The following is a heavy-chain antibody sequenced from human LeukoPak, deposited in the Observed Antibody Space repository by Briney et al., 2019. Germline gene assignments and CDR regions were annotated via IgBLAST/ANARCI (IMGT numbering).Heavy chain of an antibody. D-gene: IGHD3-10*01. CDR3: ARAIDYGSGSYLLDY. CDR2: INPNSGGT. Sequence: GASVKVSCKASGYTFTGYYMHWVRQAPGQGLEWMGGINPNSGGTNYPQKFQGRVTMTRDTSISTAYIELSRLRSDDTAVYYCARAIDYGSGSYLLDYWGQGTLVTVSS. J-gene: IGHJ4*02. V-gene: IGHV1-2*02. CDR1: GYTFTGYY.